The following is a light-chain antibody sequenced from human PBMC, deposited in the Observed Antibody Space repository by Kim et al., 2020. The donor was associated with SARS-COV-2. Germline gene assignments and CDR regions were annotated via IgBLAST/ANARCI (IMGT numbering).Light chain of an antibody. CDR2: GAS. V-gene: IGKV3-20*01. CDR1: QSVSSSY. J-gene: IGKJ4*01. CDR3: QQYGSSPRT. Sequence: APGDKAALSCRASQSVSSSYLAWYQQKPGQAPRLLIYGASSRATGIPDRFSGSGYGTDFTLTISRLEPEDFAVYYCQQYGSSPRTFGGGTKVDIK.